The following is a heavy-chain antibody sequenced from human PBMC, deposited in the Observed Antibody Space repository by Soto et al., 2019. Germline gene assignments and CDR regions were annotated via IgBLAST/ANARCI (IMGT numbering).Heavy chain of an antibody. J-gene: IGHJ6*02. CDR3: ARDITGTTRGLDYYYGMDV. Sequence: VSVKVSCKASGYTFTGYYMHWVRQAPGQGLEWMGWINPNSGGTNYAQKFQGWVTMTRDTSISTAYMELSRLRSDDTAVYYCARDITGTTRGLDYYYGMDVWGQGTTVTVSS. V-gene: IGHV1-2*04. CDR1: GYTFTGYY. CDR2: INPNSGGT. D-gene: IGHD1-7*01.